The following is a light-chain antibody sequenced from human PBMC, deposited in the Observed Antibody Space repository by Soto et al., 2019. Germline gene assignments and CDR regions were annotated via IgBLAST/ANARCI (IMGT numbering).Light chain of an antibody. V-gene: IGLV2-14*01. J-gene: IGLJ1*01. Sequence: QSALTQPASVSGSPGQSITISCTGTSSDVGGYNYVSWYQQHPGKAPKLMIYYVSNRPSGASNRFSGSKSGNTASLTISGLQAEDEADYYCSSYTSSSTPLYVFGTGTKLTVL. CDR3: SSYTSSSTPLYV. CDR1: SSDVGGYNY. CDR2: YVS.